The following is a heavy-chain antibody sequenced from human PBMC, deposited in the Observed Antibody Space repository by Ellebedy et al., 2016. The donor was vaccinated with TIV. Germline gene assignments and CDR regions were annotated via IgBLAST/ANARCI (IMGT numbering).Heavy chain of an antibody. CDR3: ARDRIVGSSSPYYNGMDV. J-gene: IGHJ6*02. CDR2: IDPSGGST. CDR1: GYTFTSDL. V-gene: IGHV1-46*01. Sequence: AASVKVSCKASGYTFTSDLIHWVRQAPGQGLEWMGVIDPSGGSTDYAQKFQGRVTMTRDTSTSTVYMELSSLRSDDTAVYYCARDRIVGSSSPYYNGMDVWGQGTTVTVSS. D-gene: IGHD1-26*01.